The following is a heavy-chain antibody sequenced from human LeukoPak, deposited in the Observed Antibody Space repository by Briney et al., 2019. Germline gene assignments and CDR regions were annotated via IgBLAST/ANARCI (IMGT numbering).Heavy chain of an antibody. V-gene: IGHV3-74*01. Sequence: GSLRLSCAASGFIFSNERMHWVRQVPGKGLLWVSHNDNDGTNPTYVDSVKGRFTISRDNAKSTLYLHMNSLRPEDTGVYFCAKSDPPLPYWGQGTLVTVSS. CDR3: AKSDPPLPY. CDR1: GFIFSNER. J-gene: IGHJ4*02. CDR2: NDNDGTNP.